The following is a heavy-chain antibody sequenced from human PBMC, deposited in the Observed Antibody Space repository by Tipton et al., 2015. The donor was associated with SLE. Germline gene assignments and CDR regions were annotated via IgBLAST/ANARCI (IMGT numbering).Heavy chain of an antibody. Sequence: QSGPEVKKPGESLKISCKGSGCSFTSYWIGWVRQMPGKGLEWMGIIYPGDSDTRYSPSFQGQVTISAAKSISTAYLQWSSLKASDTAMYYCARHPPRSSSRSSFDYWGQGTLVTVSS. CDR3: ARHPPRSSSRSSFDY. J-gene: IGHJ4*02. D-gene: IGHD6-13*01. V-gene: IGHV5-51*01. CDR1: GCSFTSYW. CDR2: IYPGDSDT.